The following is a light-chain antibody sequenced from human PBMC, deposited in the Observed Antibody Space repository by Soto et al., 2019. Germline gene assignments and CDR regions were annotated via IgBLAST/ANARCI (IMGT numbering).Light chain of an antibody. CDR1: KSVSSSY. CDR3: QQCANWPPKWT. J-gene: IGKJ1*01. Sequence: EIVLTQSQGTLSLSPPEGAYLXCRASKSVSSSYLAWYQQKPGQAPRLLIYRTSNRATGIPARFSGSGSGTDFTLTISSLEPEDFAVYYCQQCANWPPKWTFGQGTKVDIK. V-gene: IGKV3-20*01. CDR2: RTS.